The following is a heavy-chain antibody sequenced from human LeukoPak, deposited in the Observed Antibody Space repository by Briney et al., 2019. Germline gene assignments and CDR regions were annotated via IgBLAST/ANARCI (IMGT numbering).Heavy chain of an antibody. CDR3: AREDSSGYYPRYFDY. D-gene: IGHD3-22*01. Sequence: SGGSLRLSSAASGFTFSSYSMDWVRQAPGKGLEWVSSISSSSSYIYYADSVKGRFTISRDNAKNSLYLQMNSLRAEDTAVYYRAREDSSGYYPRYFDYWGQGTLVTVSS. CDR2: ISSSSSYI. CDR1: GFTFSSYS. V-gene: IGHV3-21*01. J-gene: IGHJ4*02.